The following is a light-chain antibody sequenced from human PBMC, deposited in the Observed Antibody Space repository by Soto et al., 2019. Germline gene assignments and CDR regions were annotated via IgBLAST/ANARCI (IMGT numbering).Light chain of an antibody. Sequence: EIVLTQSPGTLSLFPGERATFSCRTSQSISATYLAWYQQKPGQAPRLLIYATSSRATGIPDRFSDSGSRTDFTLTISRLEPDDSAVYYCQQYASLPRTFGQGTKVEI. CDR3: QQYASLPRT. CDR2: ATS. CDR1: QSISATY. V-gene: IGKV3-20*01. J-gene: IGKJ1*01.